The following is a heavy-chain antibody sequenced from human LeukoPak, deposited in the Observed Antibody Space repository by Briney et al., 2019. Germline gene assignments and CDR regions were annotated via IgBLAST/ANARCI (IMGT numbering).Heavy chain of an antibody. V-gene: IGHV3-30-3*01. D-gene: IGHD1-7*01. CDR3: ARDAYATGSTDY. Sequence: GRSLRLSCAASGFTFSSYAMHWVRQAPGKGLEWVAVISYAGSNKYYADSVKGRFTISRDNSKNTLYLQMNSLRAEDTAVYYCARDAYATGSTDYWGQGTLVTVSS. CDR1: GFTFSSYA. CDR2: ISYAGSNK. J-gene: IGHJ4*02.